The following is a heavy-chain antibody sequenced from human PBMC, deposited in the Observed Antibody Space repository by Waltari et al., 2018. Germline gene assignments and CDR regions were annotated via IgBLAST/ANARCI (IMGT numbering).Heavy chain of an antibody. V-gene: IGHV3-23*01. J-gene: IGHJ1*01. CDR2: ISGSGGST. CDR3: AKGGTMVRGVIWH. D-gene: IGHD3-10*01. CDR1: GFTFSRYA. Sequence: EVQLLESGGGLVQPGGSLRLSCAASGFTFSRYAMSWVRQAPGKGLEWVSAISGSGGSTYYADSVKGRFTISRDNSKNTLYLQMNSLRAEDTAVYYCAKGGTMVRGVIWHWGQGTLVTVSS.